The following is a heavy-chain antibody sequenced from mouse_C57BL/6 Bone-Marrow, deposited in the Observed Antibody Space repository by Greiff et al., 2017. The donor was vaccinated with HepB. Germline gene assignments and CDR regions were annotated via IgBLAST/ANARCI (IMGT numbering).Heavy chain of an antibody. D-gene: IGHD1-1*01. J-gene: IGHJ2*01. V-gene: IGHV14-4*01. CDR2: IDPENGDT. CDR3: TTTVITTVVATDY. CDR1: GFNIKDDY. Sequence: EVMLVESGAELVRPGASVKLSCTASGFNIKDDYMNWVKQRPEQGLEWIGWIDPENGDTEYASKFQGKATITADTSSNTAYLQLSSLTSEDTAVYYCTTTVITTVVATDYWGQGTTLAVSS.